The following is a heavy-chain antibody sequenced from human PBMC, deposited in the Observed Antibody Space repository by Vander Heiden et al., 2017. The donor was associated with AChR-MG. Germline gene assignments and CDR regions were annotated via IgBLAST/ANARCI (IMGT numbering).Heavy chain of an antibody. CDR3: AKDLDDYVDY. V-gene: IGHV3-30*18. CDR2: ISYDGSNK. J-gene: IGHJ4*02. Sequence: QVQLVESGGGVVQPGRSLRLSCAASGFTFSSYGMHWVRQAPGKGLEWVAVISYDGSNKYYADSVKGRFTISRDNSKNTLYLQMNSLRAEDTAVYYCAKDLDDYVDYWGQGTLVTVSS. CDR1: GFTFSSYG.